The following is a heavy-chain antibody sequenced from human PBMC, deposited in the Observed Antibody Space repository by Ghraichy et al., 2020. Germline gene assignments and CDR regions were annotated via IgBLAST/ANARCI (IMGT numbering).Heavy chain of an antibody. CDR1: GGSFSGYY. V-gene: IGHV4-34*01. D-gene: IGHD3-10*01. CDR3: ARAITMVRGFSRGYYYGMDV. Sequence: SETLSLTCAVYGGSFSGYYWSWIRQPPGKGLEWIGEINHSGSTNYNPSLKSRVTISVDTSKNQFSLKLSSVTAADTAVYYCARAITMVRGFSRGYYYGMDVWGQGTTVTVSS. J-gene: IGHJ6*02. CDR2: INHSGST.